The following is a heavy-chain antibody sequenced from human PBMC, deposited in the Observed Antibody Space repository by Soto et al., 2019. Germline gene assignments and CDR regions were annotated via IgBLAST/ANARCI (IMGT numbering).Heavy chain of an antibody. J-gene: IGHJ4*02. CDR3: ARGVGWYGSNLDY. Sequence: QVQLQESGPGLVKPSETLSLTCTVSGGSISSYCWSWVRQPPGEGLEWIANICNSGGTNYNPSLKSRVVISVDTSRNQFSLKLSSVTAADTAVYYCARGVGWYGSNLDYWGQGTLVTVSS. V-gene: IGHV4-59*01. CDR2: ICNSGGT. D-gene: IGHD6-19*01. CDR1: GGSISSYC.